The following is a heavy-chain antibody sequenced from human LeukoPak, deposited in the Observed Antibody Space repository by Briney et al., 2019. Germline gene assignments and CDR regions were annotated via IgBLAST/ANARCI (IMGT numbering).Heavy chain of an antibody. CDR2: ISAYNGNT. J-gene: IGHJ5*02. D-gene: IGHD3-22*01. Sequence: ASVEVSCRASGYTFTSYGISWVRQAPGQGLEWMGWISAYNGNTNYAQKLQGRVTMTTDTSTSTAYMELRSLRSDDTAVYCCARDPYDSSGYYNWFDPWGQGTLVTVSS. CDR3: ARDPYDSSGYYNWFDP. V-gene: IGHV1-18*01. CDR1: GYTFTSYG.